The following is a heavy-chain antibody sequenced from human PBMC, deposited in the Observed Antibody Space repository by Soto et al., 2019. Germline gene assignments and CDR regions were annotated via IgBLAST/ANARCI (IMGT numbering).Heavy chain of an antibody. J-gene: IGHJ4*02. CDR1: GYTFTSYG. Sequence: ASVKGSCKGSGYTFTSYGMSWGRQAPGQGLEWMGWISAYNGNTNYAQKLQGRVTMTTDTSTSTAYMELRSLRSDDTAVYYCARGRSGYSYGHWGQGTLVTVSS. CDR2: ISAYNGNT. V-gene: IGHV1-18*01. CDR3: ARGRSGYSYGH. D-gene: IGHD5-18*01.